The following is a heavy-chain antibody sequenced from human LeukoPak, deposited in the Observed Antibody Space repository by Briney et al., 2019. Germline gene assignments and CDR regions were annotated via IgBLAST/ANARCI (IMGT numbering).Heavy chain of an antibody. Sequence: PSETLSLTCAVYGGSFSGYYWSWIRQPPGKGLEWIGEINHSGSTNYNPSLKSRVTISVDTSKNQFSLKLSSVTAADTAVYYCARDTLYSSSGYWGQGTLVTVSS. CDR1: GGSFSGYY. D-gene: IGHD6-6*01. CDR3: ARDTLYSSSGY. CDR2: INHSGST. V-gene: IGHV4-34*01. J-gene: IGHJ4*02.